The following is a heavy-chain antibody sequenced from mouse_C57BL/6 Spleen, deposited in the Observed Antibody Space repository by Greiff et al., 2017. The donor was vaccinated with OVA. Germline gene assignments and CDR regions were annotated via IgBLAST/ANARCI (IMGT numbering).Heavy chain of an antibody. V-gene: IGHV1-82*01. CDR2: IYPGDGDT. D-gene: IGHD3-2*02. J-gene: IGHJ2*01. Sequence: QVQLQQSGPELVKPGASVKISCKASGYAFSSSWMNWVKQRPGKGLEWIGRIYPGDGDTNYNGKFKGKATLTADKSSSTAYMQLSSLTSEDSAVYFCARKGTAQAFDYWGQGTTLTVSS. CDR1: GYAFSSSW. CDR3: ARKGTAQAFDY.